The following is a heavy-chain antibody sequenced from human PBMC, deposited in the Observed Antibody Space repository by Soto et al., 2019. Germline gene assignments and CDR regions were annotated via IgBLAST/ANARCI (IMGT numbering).Heavy chain of an antibody. D-gene: IGHD1-26*01. J-gene: IGHJ4*02. CDR1: GGTFSSYA. V-gene: IGHV1-69*13. CDR2: IIPIFGTA. CDR3: ARSRELQGHAPHY. Sequence: SVKVSCKASGGTFSSYAISWVRQAPGQGLEWMGGIIPIFGTANYAQKFQGRVTITADESTSTAYMELSSLRSEDTAVYYCARSRELQGHAPHYWGQGTLVTVSS.